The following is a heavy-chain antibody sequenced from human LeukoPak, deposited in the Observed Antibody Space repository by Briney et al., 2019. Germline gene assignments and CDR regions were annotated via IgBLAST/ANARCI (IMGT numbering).Heavy chain of an antibody. D-gene: IGHD5-18*01. Sequence: GGSLRLSCAASGFTFSSYSMNWVRQAPGKGLEWVSSIGSSSSYIYYADSVKGRFTISRDNAKNSLSLQMNSLRAEDTAVYYCAASTKHTAMVDYWGREPWSPSPQ. V-gene: IGHV3-21*01. CDR3: AASTKHTAMVDY. J-gene: IGHJ4*02. CDR1: GFTFSSYS. CDR2: IGSSSSYI.